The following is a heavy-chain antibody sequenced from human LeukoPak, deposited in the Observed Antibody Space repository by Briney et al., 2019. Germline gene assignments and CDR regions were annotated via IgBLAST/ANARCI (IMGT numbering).Heavy chain of an antibody. CDR1: GYTFTGYY. V-gene: IGHV1-2*02. CDR2: INPNSGGT. D-gene: IGHD2-2*02. CDR3: ARAHCSGSSCYIDY. Sequence: ASVKVSCKASGYTFTGYYMHWVRQAPGQGLEWMGWINPNSGGTNYAQKFQGGVSMTRDTSISTTYMELSRLTSDDTAVYYCARAHCSGSSCYIDYWGQGTLVTVSS. J-gene: IGHJ4*02.